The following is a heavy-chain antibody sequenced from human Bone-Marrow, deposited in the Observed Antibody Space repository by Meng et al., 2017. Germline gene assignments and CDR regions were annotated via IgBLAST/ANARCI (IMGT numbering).Heavy chain of an antibody. CDR3: SGHVDY. J-gene: IGHJ4*01. CDR2: MKSNVDGGTV. CDR1: GFTFSNAW. V-gene: IGHV3-15*01. Sequence: QLGESGGGFVRPGGSLRLSCAASGFTFSNAWMTWVRQAPGKGLEWIGRMKSNVDGGTVDYAAAVKGRFFISRDDSENTFYLQMNSLKTEDTAVYYCSGHVDYWGHGTLVTVSS.